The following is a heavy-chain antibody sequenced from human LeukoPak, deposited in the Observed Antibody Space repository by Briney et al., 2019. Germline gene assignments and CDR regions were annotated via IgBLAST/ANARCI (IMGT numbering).Heavy chain of an antibody. J-gene: IGHJ5*02. Sequence: SETLSLTCTVSGGPISISSYYWGWIRQPPGKGLEWIGSIYYSESTYYNPSLKSRVTISVDTSKNQCILKLSSVTAADTAVYYCARASGYDFWSGYPHWFDPWGQGTLVTVSS. CDR2: IYYSEST. CDR3: ARASGYDFWSGYPHWFDP. V-gene: IGHV4-39*06. D-gene: IGHD3-3*01. CDR1: GGPISISSYY.